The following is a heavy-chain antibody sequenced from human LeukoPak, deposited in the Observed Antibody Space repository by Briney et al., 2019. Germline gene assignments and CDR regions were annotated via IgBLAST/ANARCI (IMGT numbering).Heavy chain of an antibody. D-gene: IGHD5-18*01. Sequence: SETQSLTCTDSGGSIGNYYLSWIRQPPGKGLEWIGYIYYSGSTNYRPSLKSRVTISIDTSKKQFSLKLSSVTAAETAVYYCARGRGPVVGAMVSGRYFGLWGRGNPVTVSS. J-gene: IGHJ2*01. CDR2: IYYSGST. CDR3: ARGRGPVVGAMVSGRYFGL. V-gene: IGHV4-59*01. CDR1: GGSIGNYY.